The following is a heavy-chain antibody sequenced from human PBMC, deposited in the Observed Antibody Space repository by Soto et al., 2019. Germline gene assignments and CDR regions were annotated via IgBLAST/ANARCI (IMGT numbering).Heavy chain of an antibody. D-gene: IGHD4-17*01. CDR2: IYYSGST. Sequence: QVQLQESGPGLVKPSQTLSLTCTVSGGSISSGDYYWSWIRQPPGKGLEWIGHIYYSGSTYYSPSLKSRVTISVDTSKNQFSLKLSSVTAADTAVYYCARGYNYGDYWERWFDPWGQGNLVTVYS. CDR3: ARGYNYGDYWERWFDP. V-gene: IGHV4-30-4*01. CDR1: GGSISSGDYY. J-gene: IGHJ5*02.